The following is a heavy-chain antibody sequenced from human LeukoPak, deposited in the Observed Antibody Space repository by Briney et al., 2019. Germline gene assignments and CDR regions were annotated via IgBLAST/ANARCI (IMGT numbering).Heavy chain of an antibody. D-gene: IGHD3-9*01. Sequence: GASVKVSCKASGYTFTSYDINWVRQATGQGLEWMGWMNPNSGNTGYAQKFQGRVTMTRNTSISTAYMELSSLRSEDTAVYYCARGSNFDWLFPFDYWGREPWSPSPQ. V-gene: IGHV1-8*01. J-gene: IGHJ4*02. CDR1: GYTFTSYD. CDR3: ARGSNFDWLFPFDY. CDR2: MNPNSGNT.